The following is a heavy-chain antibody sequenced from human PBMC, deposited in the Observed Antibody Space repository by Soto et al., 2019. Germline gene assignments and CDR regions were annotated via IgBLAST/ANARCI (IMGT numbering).Heavy chain of an antibody. CDR2: ISAYNGNT. CDR1: VYTLTSYG. J-gene: IGHJ6*02. D-gene: IGHD3-22*01. CDR3: ARGPPLPYDSSCYSSSYYYYGMDV. V-gene: IGHV1-18*04. Sequence: GXSVKVSCNASVYTLTSYGIGWVRQAPGQGLEWMGWISAYNGNTNYAQKLQGRVTMTTDTSTSTAYMELRSLRSDDTAVYYCARGPPLPYDSSCYSSSYYYYGMDVWGQGTTVPV.